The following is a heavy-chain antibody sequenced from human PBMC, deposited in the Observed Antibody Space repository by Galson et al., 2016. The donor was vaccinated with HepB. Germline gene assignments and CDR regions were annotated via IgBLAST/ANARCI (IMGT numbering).Heavy chain of an antibody. D-gene: IGHD1-14*01. CDR3: XTDFQLGIPDYFDY. CDR2: ISTAGRTK. V-gene: IGHV3-30-3*02. J-gene: IGHJ4*02. CDR1: GXXFSXXX. Sequence: SLRXXCAASGXXFSXXXFHXXXQAXXKGLEXVAXISTAGRTKFYAESVKGRSTISRDNSRNTLYLEISSLTTEDAALYYCXTDFQLGIPDYFDYWGQGXXVAVXS.